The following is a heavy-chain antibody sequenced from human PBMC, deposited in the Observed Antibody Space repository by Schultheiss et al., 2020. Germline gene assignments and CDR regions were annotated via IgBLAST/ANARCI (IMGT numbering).Heavy chain of an antibody. CDR1: GYTFTSYG. V-gene: IGHV1-18*01. J-gene: IGHJ4*02. D-gene: IGHD6-6*01. CDR2: ISAYNGNT. CDR3: ALMASSSYYFDY. Sequence: ASVTVSGKASGYTFTSYGISWVRQAPGQGLEWMGWISAYNGNTNYAQKFQGRVTITADKSTSTAYMELSSLRSEDTAVYYCALMASSSYYFDYWGQGTLVTVSS.